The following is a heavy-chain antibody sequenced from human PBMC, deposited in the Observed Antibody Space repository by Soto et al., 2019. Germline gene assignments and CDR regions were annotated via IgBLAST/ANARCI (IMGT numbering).Heavy chain of an antibody. V-gene: IGHV3-23*01. CDR2: ISGSGGTT. CDR1: GFTFSSYA. Sequence: EVQLLESGGGLVQPGGSLRLSCAASGFTFSSYAMSWVRQAPGKGLECVSTISGSGGTTYYADSVKGRFTISSDNSKNTLDLQMTSLRAEDTTVYHCATVRSTTIFDVVSLFDYWGQGTLVTFSS. CDR3: ATVRSTTIFDVVSLFDY. D-gene: IGHD3-3*01. J-gene: IGHJ4*02.